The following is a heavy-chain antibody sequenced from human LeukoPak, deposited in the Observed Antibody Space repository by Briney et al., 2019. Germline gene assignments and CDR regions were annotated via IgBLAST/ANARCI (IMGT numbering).Heavy chain of an antibody. CDR3: ARDNDPAMVTVDY. Sequence: GGSLRLSCAASGFTFSDYYMSWIRQAPGKGLEWVSYISSSGSTIYYADSVKGRFTISRDNAKNSLYLQMNSLRAEDTAVYYCARDNDPAMVTVDYWGQGTLVTVSS. J-gene: IGHJ4*02. V-gene: IGHV3-11*04. CDR1: GFTFSDYY. CDR2: ISSSGSTI. D-gene: IGHD5-18*01.